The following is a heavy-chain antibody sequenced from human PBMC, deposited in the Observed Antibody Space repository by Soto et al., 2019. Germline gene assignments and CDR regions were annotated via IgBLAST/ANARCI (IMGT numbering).Heavy chain of an antibody. V-gene: IGHV4-39*01. CDR2: IYYSGST. J-gene: IGHJ6*02. CDR1: GGSISSSSYY. Sequence: SETLSLTCTVSGGSISSSSYYWGWIRQPPEKGLEWIGSIYYSGSTYYNPSLKSRVTISVDTSKNQFSLKLSSVTAADTAVYYCAKTRTSLSRWDYYGMDVWGQGTTVTVSS. CDR3: AKTRTSLSRWDYYGMDV. D-gene: IGHD2-2*01.